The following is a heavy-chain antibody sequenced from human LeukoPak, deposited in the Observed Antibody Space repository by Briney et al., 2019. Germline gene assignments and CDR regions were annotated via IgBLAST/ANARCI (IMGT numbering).Heavy chain of an antibody. V-gene: IGHV3-53*01. J-gene: IGHJ4*02. CDR2: IYSGGST. CDR1: GFTVSSNY. D-gene: IGHD2-2*01. Sequence: GGSLRLSCAASGFTVSSNYMSWVRQAPGKGLEWVSVIYSGGSTYYADSVKGRFTISRDNSKNTLYLQMNSLRAEDTAVYYCARAGGYCSSTSCLDYWGQGTLVTVSS. CDR3: ARAGGYCSSTSCLDY.